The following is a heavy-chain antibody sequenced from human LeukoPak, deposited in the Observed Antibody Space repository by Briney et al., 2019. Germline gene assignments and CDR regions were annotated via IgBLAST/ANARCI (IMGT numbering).Heavy chain of an antibody. Sequence: GGSLRLPCAASGFTVSHNYMTWVRQAPGKGLEWVSVLYSGGSTYYADSVKGRFTISRHNSKNTLYLQMNSLRAEDTAVYYCAREHYYGSGSSTFDYWGQGALVTVSS. J-gene: IGHJ4*02. CDR1: GFTVSHNY. CDR2: LYSGGST. CDR3: AREHYYGSGSSTFDY. V-gene: IGHV3-53*01. D-gene: IGHD3-10*01.